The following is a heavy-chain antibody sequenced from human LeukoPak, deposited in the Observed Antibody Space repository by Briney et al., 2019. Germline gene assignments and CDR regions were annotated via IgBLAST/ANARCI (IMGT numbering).Heavy chain of an antibody. CDR2: INTDGSST. Sequence: GGSLRLSCAASGFTFSSYWMHWVRQAPGKGLVWVSRINTDGSSTNYADSVKGRFTISRDNAKNTVYLQMNSLRAEDTAVYYCAKDRGYENYYGSGSLFDYWGQGTLVTVSS. V-gene: IGHV3-74*01. CDR1: GFTFSSYW. D-gene: IGHD3-10*01. J-gene: IGHJ4*02. CDR3: AKDRGYENYYGSGSLFDY.